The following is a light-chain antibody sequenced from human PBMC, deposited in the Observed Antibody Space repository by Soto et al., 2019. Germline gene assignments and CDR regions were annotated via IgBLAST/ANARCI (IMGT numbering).Light chain of an antibody. CDR1: SGYSNYK. V-gene: IGLV9-49*01. CDR2: VGTGGIVG. CDR3: GADHGSGSNVVRV. J-gene: IGLJ3*02. Sequence: QPVLTQPPSASASLGASVTLTCTLSSGYSNYKVDWYQQRPGKGPRFVMRVGTGGIVGSKGDGIPDRFSVLGSGLNRYLTIKNIQEEDESAYHCGADHGSGSNVVRVFGGGTKLTVL.